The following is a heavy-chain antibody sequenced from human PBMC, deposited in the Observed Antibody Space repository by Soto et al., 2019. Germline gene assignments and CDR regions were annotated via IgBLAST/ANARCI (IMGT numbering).Heavy chain of an antibody. Sequence: ASVKVSCKASGYTLTSYYLHWVRQAPGQGPEWMGIINPSGGITNDAQKFQDRVTMTSNTSTSTVYMELSSLRSEDTAVYYCARGISTTRYYYYYGMDVWRQRTTVTVSS. J-gene: IGHJ6*02. CDR1: GYTLTSYY. D-gene: IGHD2-2*01. V-gene: IGHV1-46*01. CDR2: INPSGGIT. CDR3: ARGISTTRYYYYYGMDV.